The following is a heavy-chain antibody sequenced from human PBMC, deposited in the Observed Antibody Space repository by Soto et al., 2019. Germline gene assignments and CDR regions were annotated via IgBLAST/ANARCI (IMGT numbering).Heavy chain of an antibody. D-gene: IGHD3-22*01. J-gene: IGHJ4*02. CDR3: ARGVFGSGYYAPPDY. Sequence: QVQLVQSGAEVKKPGSSVKVSCKASGGTFSSYAISWVRQAPGQGLEWMGGIIPIFGTANYAQKFQGRVTITADESTSTAYVELSSLRSEETALYYCARGVFGSGYYAPPDYWGQGTLVTVSS. CDR2: IIPIFGTA. V-gene: IGHV1-69*01. CDR1: GGTFSSYA.